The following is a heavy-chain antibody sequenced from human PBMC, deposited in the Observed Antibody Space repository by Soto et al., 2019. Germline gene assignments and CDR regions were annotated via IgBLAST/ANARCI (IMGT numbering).Heavy chain of an antibody. CDR2: ISYDGSNK. J-gene: IGHJ6*02. Sequence: GGSLRLSCAASGFTFSSYGMHWVRQAPGKGLEWVAVISYDGSNKYYADSVKGRFTISRDNSKNTLYLQMNSLRAEDTAVYYCAKDMVRGVTFYGMDVWGQGTTVTVSS. V-gene: IGHV3-30*18. D-gene: IGHD3-10*01. CDR3: AKDMVRGVTFYGMDV. CDR1: GFTFSSYG.